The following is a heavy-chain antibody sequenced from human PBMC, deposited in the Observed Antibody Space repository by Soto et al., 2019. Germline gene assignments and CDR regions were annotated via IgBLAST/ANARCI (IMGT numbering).Heavy chain of an antibody. CDR3: AREDDGGDRDYYGLDV. J-gene: IGHJ6*02. V-gene: IGHV4-30-4*08. Sequence: QVQLPQSGPGLVKPSQTLSLTCTVSGGSISSDNYHWTWIRQSPGKGLEWLGYIYSGGSIFYNPSFKSRVTISVDTSKNQFSLQLSSVTAADTALYFCAREDDGGDRDYYGLDVWGQGTTVTVSS. CDR2: IYSGGSI. D-gene: IGHD2-21*02. CDR1: GGSISSDNYH.